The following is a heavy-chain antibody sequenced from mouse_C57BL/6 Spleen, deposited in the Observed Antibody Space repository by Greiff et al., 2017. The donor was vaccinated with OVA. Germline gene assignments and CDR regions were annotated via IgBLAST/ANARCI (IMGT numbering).Heavy chain of an antibody. CDR2: IDPSDSYT. J-gene: IGHJ1*03. D-gene: IGHD2-3*01. V-gene: IGHV1-50*01. CDR1: GYTFTSYW. Sequence: QVQLQQPGAELVKPGASVKLSCKASGYTFTSYWMQWVKQRPGQGLEWIGEIDPSDSYTNYNQKFKGKATLTVDTSSSTAYMQLSSLTSEDSAVYYCAREGLLRYLDVWGTGTTVTVSS. CDR3: AREGLLRYLDV.